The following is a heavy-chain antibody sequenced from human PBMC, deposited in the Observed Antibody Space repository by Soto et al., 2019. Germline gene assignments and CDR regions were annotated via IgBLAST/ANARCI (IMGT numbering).Heavy chain of an antibody. V-gene: IGHV2-5*02. CDR3: AHIIGEWGPITLNWFDP. Sequence: SGPTLVNPTQTLTLTCTFSGFSLSTSGVGVGWIRQPPGKALEWLALIYWDDDKRYSPSLKSRLTITKDTSKNQVVLTMTNMDPVDTATYYCAHIIGEWGPITLNWFDPWGQGTLVTVSS. D-gene: IGHD3-10*01. J-gene: IGHJ5*02. CDR2: IYWDDDK. CDR1: GFSLSTSGVG.